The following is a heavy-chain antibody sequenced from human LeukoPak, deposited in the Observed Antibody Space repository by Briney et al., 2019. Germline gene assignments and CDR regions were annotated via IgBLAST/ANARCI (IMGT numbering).Heavy chain of an antibody. CDR2: TSSGYTI. CDR1: GFTFSDYY. Sequence: GGSLRLSCAASGFTFSDYYMSWFRQAPGKGLEWVSYTSSGYTIFYADSVKGRFTISRDNAKNSLYLQMNSLRAEDTAVYYCARVSPFYYGSGSYYLNYWGQGALVTVSS. V-gene: IGHV3-11*01. J-gene: IGHJ4*02. CDR3: ARVSPFYYGSGSYYLNY. D-gene: IGHD3-10*01.